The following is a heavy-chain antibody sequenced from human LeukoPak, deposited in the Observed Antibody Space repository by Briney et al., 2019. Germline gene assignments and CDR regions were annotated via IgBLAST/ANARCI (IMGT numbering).Heavy chain of an antibody. CDR3: ARVITGYYYDSSGYYGDY. CDR2: IKQDGSEK. V-gene: IGHV3-7*01. J-gene: IGHJ4*02. D-gene: IGHD3-22*01. CDR1: GFTFSSYW. Sequence: GGSLRLSCAASGFTFSSYWMSWVRKAPGKGLEWVANIKQDGSEKYYVDSVKGRFTISRDNAKNSLYLQMNSLRAEDTAVYYCARVITGYYYDSSGYYGDYWGQGTLVTVSS.